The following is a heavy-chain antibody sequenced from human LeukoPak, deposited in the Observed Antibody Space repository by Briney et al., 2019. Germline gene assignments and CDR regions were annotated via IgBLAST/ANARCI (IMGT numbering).Heavy chain of an antibody. CDR3: ANYNYESSGYSYFGN. CDR1: GGFISSYY. D-gene: IGHD3-22*01. V-gene: IGHV4-4*07. CDR2: FYSRGSA. J-gene: IGHJ4*02. Sequence: PSETLSLTCSVSGGFISSYYWSWLRQSAGKGLEWIGRFYSRGSANYNLSIKGRVAMSVDTSKNQFSLRLSSVTAADTAVYYCANYNYESSGYSYFGNWGQGIVVIVSS.